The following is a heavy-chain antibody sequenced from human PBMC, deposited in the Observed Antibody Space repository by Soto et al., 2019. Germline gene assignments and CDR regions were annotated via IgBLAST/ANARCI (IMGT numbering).Heavy chain of an antibody. CDR3: AHSRNLITEDAQVGDFDY. J-gene: IGHJ4*02. V-gene: IGHV2-5*02. CDR1: GFSLNTDGEG. Sequence: QITLKESGPTQVKPTQTLTLTCSFSGFSLNTDGEGVGWVRQPPGEALEWLALIYWDDDERYSPSLKTRLTNPKDPTKNQVVLIMTNKDPVDTATYYCAHSRNLITEDAQVGDFDYWGQGTLVTVSS. CDR2: IYWDDDE. D-gene: IGHD3-10*01.